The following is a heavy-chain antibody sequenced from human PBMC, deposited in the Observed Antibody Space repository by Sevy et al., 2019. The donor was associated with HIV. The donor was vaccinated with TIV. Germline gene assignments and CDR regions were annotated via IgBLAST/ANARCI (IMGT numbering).Heavy chain of an antibody. CDR2: INPNSGGT. J-gene: IGHJ6*02. CDR3: ARDSEKTYGSGSYYKYYYYYGMDV. V-gene: IGHV1-2*06. CDR1: GYTFTGYY. D-gene: IGHD3-10*01. Sequence: ASVKVSCKASGYTFTGYYMHWVRQAPGQGLEWMGRINPNSGGTNYAQKFQGRVTMTRDTPISTAYMELSRLRSDDTAVYYCARDSEKTYGSGSYYKYYYYYGMDVWGQGTTVTVSS.